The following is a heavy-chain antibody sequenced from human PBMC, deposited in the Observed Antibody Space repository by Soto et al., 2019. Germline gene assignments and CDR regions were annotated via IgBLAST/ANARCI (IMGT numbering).Heavy chain of an antibody. D-gene: IGHD2-2*03. J-gene: IGHJ6*02. CDR2: IYYNGST. V-gene: IGHV4-39*01. CDR3: ARLNGYCVYSNGDGYYRMDV. CDR1: GFTFSSYA. Sequence: GTLKLSCAVSGFTFSSYAMWWVVQAPGKGLEWIGNIYYNGSTNNNPSLKSRVTKSIDTTNNKFSLKMNSVTAADTAVYYCARLNGYCVYSNGDGYYRMDVWGQGTTVTVSS.